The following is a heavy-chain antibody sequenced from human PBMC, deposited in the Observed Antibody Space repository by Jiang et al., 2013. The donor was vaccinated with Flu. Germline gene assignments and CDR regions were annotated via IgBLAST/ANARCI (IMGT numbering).Heavy chain of an antibody. J-gene: IGHJ4*02. CDR2: INAGNGNT. CDR3: ARAPVGGYSGYVDY. CDR1: GYTFTSYA. Sequence: GAEVKKPGASVKVSCKASGYTFTSYAMHWVRQAPGQRLEWMGWINAGNGNTKYSQKFQGRVTITRDTSASTAYMELSSLRSEDTAVYYCARAPVGGYSGYVDYWGQGTLVTVSS. D-gene: IGHD5-12*01. V-gene: IGHV1-3*01.